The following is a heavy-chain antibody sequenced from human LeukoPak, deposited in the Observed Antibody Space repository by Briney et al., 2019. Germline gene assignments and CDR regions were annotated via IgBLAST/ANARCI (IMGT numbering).Heavy chain of an antibody. CDR3: ARDGRGSYYQEYYVYGMDV. CDR2: ISCDGRNT. CDR1: GFTFSSYA. D-gene: IGHD1-26*01. V-gene: IGHV3-30*04. J-gene: IGHJ6*02. Sequence: PGGSLRLSCAASGFTFSSYAMQSVRLAPGKGLGWVAVISCDGRNTTYADSVKCRFTISRDTSKTTLYLQMNSLRAEDTAVYYWARDGRGSYYQEYYVYGMDVWGQGTTVSVSS.